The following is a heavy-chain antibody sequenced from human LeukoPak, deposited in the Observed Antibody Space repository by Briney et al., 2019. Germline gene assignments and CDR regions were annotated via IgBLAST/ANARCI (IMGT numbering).Heavy chain of an antibody. J-gene: IGHJ4*02. V-gene: IGHV1-69*13. D-gene: IGHD2-15*01. CDR2: IIPIFGTA. Sequence: AASVKVSCKASGGTFSSYAISWVRQAPGQGLEWMGGIIPIFGTANYAQKFQGRVTITADESTSTAYMELSSLRSEDTAVYYCARGYCSGGSCPSDYWGQGTLVTVSS. CDR1: GGTFSSYA. CDR3: ARGYCSGGSCPSDY.